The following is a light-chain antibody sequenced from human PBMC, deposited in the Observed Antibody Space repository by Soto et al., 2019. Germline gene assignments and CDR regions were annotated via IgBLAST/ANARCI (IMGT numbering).Light chain of an antibody. Sequence: SYELTQPPSVSVAPGKTARITCGGNNIGSKSVHWYQQKPGQAPVLVIYHDSDRPSGIPERFSGSNSGNTATLTISRVEAGDEADYYCQVWDSSSDHNVVFGGGTKLTVL. CDR3: QVWDSSSDHNVV. CDR2: HDS. J-gene: IGLJ2*01. V-gene: IGLV3-21*04. CDR1: NIGSKS.